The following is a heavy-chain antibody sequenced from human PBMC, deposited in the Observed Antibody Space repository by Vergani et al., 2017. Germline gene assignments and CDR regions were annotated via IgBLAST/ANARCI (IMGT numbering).Heavy chain of an antibody. CDR1: GGSFSAYY. CDR2: VNHGGST. CDR3: ASIARAPTRRNPPPDY. D-gene: IGHD3-16*02. Sequence: QVQLQEWGAGLLKTSETLSLTCGVSGGSFSAYYWSWIRQAPGMGLEWIGEVNHGGSTNYNPSLKSRVSLSVDTSKNQFSLQLTSVTAADSALYFCASIARAPTRRNPPPDYWGQGILVTVSS. V-gene: IGHV4-34*01. J-gene: IGHJ4*02.